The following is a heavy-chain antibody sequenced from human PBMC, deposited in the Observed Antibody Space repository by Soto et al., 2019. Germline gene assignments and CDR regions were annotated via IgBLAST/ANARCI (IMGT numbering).Heavy chain of an antibody. Sequence: GGSLRLSCAASGFTFDDYGMSWVRQAPGKGLEWVSGINWNGGSTGYADSVKGRFTISRDNAKNSLYLQMNSLRAEDTALYYCARDLAPYIVGATIDYWGQGTLVTVSS. V-gene: IGHV3-20*04. CDR1: GFTFDDYG. D-gene: IGHD1-26*01. CDR3: ARDLAPYIVGATIDY. CDR2: INWNGGST. J-gene: IGHJ4*02.